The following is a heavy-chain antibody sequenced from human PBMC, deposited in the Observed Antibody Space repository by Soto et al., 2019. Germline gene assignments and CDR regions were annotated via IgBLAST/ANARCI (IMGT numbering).Heavy chain of an antibody. CDR3: AKAGIAAGGTGWNWFDP. J-gene: IGHJ5*02. CDR2: ISGSGGET. D-gene: IGHD6-13*01. Sequence: EVQLLESGGRLAPPGGSLRLSCAASGFSFSSYAMNWVRQAPGKGLGWVSGISGSGGETYYADSAKGRFSSYRDTRKNTVYLQMYSLRSEDTAVYYCAKAGIAAGGTGWNWFDPWGQGILVTVSS. V-gene: IGHV3-23*01. CDR1: GFSFSSYA.